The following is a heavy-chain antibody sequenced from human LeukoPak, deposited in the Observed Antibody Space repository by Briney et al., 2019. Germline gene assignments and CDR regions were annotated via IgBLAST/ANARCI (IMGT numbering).Heavy chain of an antibody. D-gene: IGHD3-3*01. CDR3: ATDRGWRTSGYYLYYFEN. CDR1: GFVFRNYF. CDR2: IKNDGSEK. J-gene: IGHJ4*02. Sequence: GGSLRLSCAASGFVFRNYFMSWVRQAPGKGLEWVASIKNDGSEKYCVDSVRGRYTISRDNTKNSLYLQMSSLRAEDTAVYYCATDRGWRTSGYYLYYFENWGQGTLVTFSS. V-gene: IGHV3-7*01.